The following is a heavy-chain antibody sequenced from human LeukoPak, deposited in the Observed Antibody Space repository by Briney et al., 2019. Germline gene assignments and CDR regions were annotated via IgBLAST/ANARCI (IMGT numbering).Heavy chain of an antibody. CDR1: GGSISSYY. CDR2: IYYSGST. V-gene: IGHV4-59*12. J-gene: IGHJ4*02. CDR3: ARRSSWHPFDY. Sequence: SETLSLTCTVSGGSISSYYWSWIRQPPGKGLEWIGYIYYSGSTNYNPSLKSRVTISVDTSKNQFSLKLSSVTAADTAVYYCARRSSWHPFDYWGQGTLVTVSS. D-gene: IGHD6-13*01.